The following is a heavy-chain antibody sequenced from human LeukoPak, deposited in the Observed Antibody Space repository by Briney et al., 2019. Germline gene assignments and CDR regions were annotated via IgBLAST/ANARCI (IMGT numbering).Heavy chain of an antibody. CDR1: GYTFTSYG. J-gene: IGHJ6*02. V-gene: IGHV1-18*01. Sequence: ASVKVSCKASGYTFTSYGISWVRQAPGQGLEWMGWISAYNGNTNYAQKLQGRVTMTTDTSTSTAYMELRSLRSEDTAVYYCATSRVVVVAAAGRGGMDVWGQGTTVTVSS. CDR2: ISAYNGNT. D-gene: IGHD2-15*01. CDR3: ATSRVVVVAAAGRGGMDV.